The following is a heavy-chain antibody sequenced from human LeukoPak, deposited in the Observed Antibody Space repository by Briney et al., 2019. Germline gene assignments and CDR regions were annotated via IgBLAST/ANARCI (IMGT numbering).Heavy chain of an antibody. J-gene: IGHJ6*02. CDR3: ARDQGRVVGGSHRGYYYGMDV. Sequence: PGGSLRLSCAASGFTFSNAWMSWVRQAPGKGLEWVSSISSSSSYIYYADSVKGRFTISRDNAKNSLYLQMNSLRAEDTAVYYCARDQGRVVGGSHRGYYYGMDVWGQGTTVTVSS. D-gene: IGHD2-15*01. V-gene: IGHV3-21*01. CDR1: GFTFSNAW. CDR2: ISSSSSYI.